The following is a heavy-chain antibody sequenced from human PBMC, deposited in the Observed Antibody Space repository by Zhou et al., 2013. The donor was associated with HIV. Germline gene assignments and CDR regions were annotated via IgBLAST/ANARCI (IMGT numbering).Heavy chain of an antibody. D-gene: IGHD1-26*01. CDR1: GGTFSSHG. CDR3: AREPLVGPSPEKVFDY. Sequence: QVQLVQSGAEVKNPGSSVKVSCKTSGGTFSSHGISWVRQTPGQGLEWMGRIIPIYGIVNYAQKFQGKVRISADRGTSTAYMDLSSLRFEDTAVYYCAREPLVGPSPEKVFDYWGQGTLVTVSS. CDR2: IIPIYGIV. J-gene: IGHJ4*02. V-gene: IGHV1-69*04.